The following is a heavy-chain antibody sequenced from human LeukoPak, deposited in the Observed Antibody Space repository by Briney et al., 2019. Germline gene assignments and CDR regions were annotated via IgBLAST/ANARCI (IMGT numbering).Heavy chain of an antibody. CDR1: GFTYSPYA. CDR2: ISAGGTRT. V-gene: IGHV3-23*01. D-gene: IGHD3-16*01. J-gene: IGHJ4*02. Sequence: GGSLRLSCVASGFTYSPYAMTWVRRPPGKGLEWVSTISAGGTRTYYADSVQGRFTISRDNSRNMLFLQLNSLRPEDAALYYSVKVLRTYLDYWGQGTLVTVSS. CDR3: VKVLRTYLDY.